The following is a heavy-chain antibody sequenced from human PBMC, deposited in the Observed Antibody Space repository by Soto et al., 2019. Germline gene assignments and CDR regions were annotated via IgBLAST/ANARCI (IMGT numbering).Heavy chain of an antibody. CDR1: GFTFSSYA. J-gene: IGHJ4*02. CDR2: ISKSGDST. CDR3: AKDLYAMVRAITFDY. V-gene: IGHV3-23*01. D-gene: IGHD3-10*01. Sequence: GGSLRLSCAASGFTFSSYAMNWVRQTPGKGLEWVSAISKSGDSTYYADSVKGRFTISRDNSKSTLYLQMDSLRAEDTAIYYCAKDLYAMVRAITFDYWGQGIPVTVSS.